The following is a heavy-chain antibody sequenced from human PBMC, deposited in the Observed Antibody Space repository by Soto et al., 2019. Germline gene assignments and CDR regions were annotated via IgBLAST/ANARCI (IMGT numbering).Heavy chain of an antibody. Sequence: PSETLSLTCTVSGGSISSYYWSWIRQPPGKGLEWIGYIYYIGSTNYNPSLKSRVTISVDTSKNQFSLKLSSVTAADTAVYYCARSAASLGYFQHWGQGTLVTVSS. V-gene: IGHV4-59*01. CDR2: IYYIGST. CDR1: GGSISSYY. J-gene: IGHJ1*01. CDR3: ARSAASLGYFQH. D-gene: IGHD2-2*01.